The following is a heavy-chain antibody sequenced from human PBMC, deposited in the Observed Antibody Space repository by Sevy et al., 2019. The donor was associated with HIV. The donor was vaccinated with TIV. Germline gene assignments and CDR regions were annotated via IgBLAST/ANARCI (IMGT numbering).Heavy chain of an antibody. CDR3: ARVVAYCSGGTCFPGYYYGMDV. CDR2: ISTSSNDI. V-gene: IGHV3-21*01. J-gene: IGHJ6*02. CDR1: GFTLSSHN. D-gene: IGHD2-15*01. Sequence: GGSLRLSCVASGFTLSSHNMNWVRQAAGKGLEWVSSISTSSNDIYYADSVRGRLPISRDKARNSLYLQMNTLRAEDTAVYYCARVVAYCSGGTCFPGYYYGMDVWGQGTTVTVSS.